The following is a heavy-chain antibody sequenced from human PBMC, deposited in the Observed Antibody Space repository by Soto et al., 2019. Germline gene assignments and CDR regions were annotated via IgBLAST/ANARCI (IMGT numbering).Heavy chain of an antibody. CDR1: GGSISSGDYY. CDR2: IYYSGST. Sequence: SETLSLTCTVSGGSISSGDYYWSWIRQPPGKGLEWIGYIYYSGSTYYNPSLKSRVTISVDTSKNQFSLKLSSVTAADTAVYYCARGPPLGERLWFGESHYYYYYGMDVWGQGTTVTVSS. J-gene: IGHJ6*02. CDR3: ARGPPLGERLWFGESHYYYYYGMDV. V-gene: IGHV4-30-4*01. D-gene: IGHD3-10*01.